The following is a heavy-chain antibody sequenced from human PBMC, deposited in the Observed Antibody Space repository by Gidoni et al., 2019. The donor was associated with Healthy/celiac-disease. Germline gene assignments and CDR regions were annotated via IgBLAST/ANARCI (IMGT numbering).Heavy chain of an antibody. CDR2: ISGSGGST. V-gene: IGHV3-23*01. CDR3: AKGAAAGTIFDY. D-gene: IGHD6-13*01. J-gene: IGHJ4*02. Sequence: EVQLLESGGGLVQPGGSLRLSCAASGFPFSSYAMSWVRQDPGKGLGGVSAISGSGGSTYYADSVKGRFTISRDNSKNTLYLQMNSLRAEDTAVYYCAKGAAAGTIFDYWGQGTLVTVSS. CDR1: GFPFSSYA.